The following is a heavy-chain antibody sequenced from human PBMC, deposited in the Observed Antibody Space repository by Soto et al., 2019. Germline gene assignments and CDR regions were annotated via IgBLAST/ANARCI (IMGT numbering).Heavy chain of an antibody. CDR3: ARGAPPDCSSPTCQLFDY. CDR2: IRQDGGER. CDR1: GFPFSSFW. D-gene: IGHD2-2*01. J-gene: IGHJ4*02. Sequence: GGSLRLSCEASGFPFSSFWMTWVRHVPGKGLEWVATIRQDGGERNYVDSVKGRFTISRDNAWNSLYLHMNGLRAEDSAVYYCARGAPPDCSSPTCQLFDYWGQGTLVTVSS. V-gene: IGHV3-7*05.